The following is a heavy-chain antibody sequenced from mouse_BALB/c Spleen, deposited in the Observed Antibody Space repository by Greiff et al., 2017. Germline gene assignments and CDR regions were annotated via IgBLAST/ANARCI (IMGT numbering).Heavy chain of an antibody. CDR3: SREVTYDGYLFAY. J-gene: IGHJ3*01. CDR1: GYSFTGYY. Sequence: VQLQQSGPELVKPGASVKISCKASGYSFTGYYMHWVQQSHVKSLEWIGRINPYNGATSYNQNFKDKASLTVDKSSSTAYMELHSLTSEDSAVYYCSREVTYDGYLFAYWGQGTLVTVSA. D-gene: IGHD2-3*01. CDR2: INPYNGAT. V-gene: IGHV1-31*01.